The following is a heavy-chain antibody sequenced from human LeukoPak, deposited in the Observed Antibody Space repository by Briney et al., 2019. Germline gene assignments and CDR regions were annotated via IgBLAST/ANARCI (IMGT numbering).Heavy chain of an antibody. CDR2: IYYSGST. D-gene: IGHD5-12*01. CDR3: ARETSRDIVATITGFVY. CDR1: GGSISSGDYY. J-gene: IGHJ4*02. Sequence: SQTLSLTCTVSGGSISSGDYYWSWIRQPPGKGLEWIGYIYYSGSTYYNPSLKSRVTISVDTSKNQFSLKLSSVTAADTAVYYCARETSRDIVATITGFVYWGQGTLVTVSS. V-gene: IGHV4-30-4*01.